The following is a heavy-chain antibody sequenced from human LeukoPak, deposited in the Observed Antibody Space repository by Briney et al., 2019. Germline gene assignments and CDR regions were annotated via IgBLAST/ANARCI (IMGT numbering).Heavy chain of an antibody. J-gene: IGHJ5*02. CDR1: GYSFIGYY. CDR2: INPNSGGT. Sequence: ASGKVSCKASGYSFIGYYMHWVRQAPGQGLEWLGWINPNSGGTNYAQKFQGRVTMTRDTSISTVYMELNRLRSDDTAVYYCARDGGIVAVPAANWFDPWGQGTLVTVSS. CDR3: ARDGGIVAVPAANWFDP. D-gene: IGHD2-2*01. V-gene: IGHV1-2*02.